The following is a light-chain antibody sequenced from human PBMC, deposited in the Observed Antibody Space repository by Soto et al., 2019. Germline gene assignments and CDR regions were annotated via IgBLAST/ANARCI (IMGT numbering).Light chain of an antibody. CDR1: SSDAGGYNY. J-gene: IGLJ1*01. CDR2: DVS. CDR3: SSYTSSSTYV. V-gene: IGLV2-14*01. Sequence: QSALTQPASVSGSPGQSIAISCTGTSSDAGGYNYVSWYQQHPGKAPKLMVYDVSNRPSGVSNRFSGSKSGNTASLTISGLHAEDEADYYCSSYTSSSTYVFGTGTKLTVL.